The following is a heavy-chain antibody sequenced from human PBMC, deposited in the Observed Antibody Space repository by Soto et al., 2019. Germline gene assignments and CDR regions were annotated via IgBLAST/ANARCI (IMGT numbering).Heavy chain of an antibody. CDR3: ATRPLLPGAP. CDR1: GFTFISND. CDR2: IYSGGST. D-gene: IGHD3-22*01. Sequence: EVQLVESGGGLIQPGGSLRLSCAASGFTFISNDMNWVRQAPGKGLEWVSLIYSGGSTYYADSVKGRFTISRDNSKNTLYLQMSSLRAEDTAVYYCATRPLLPGAPWGQGTMVTVSS. J-gene: IGHJ3*01. V-gene: IGHV3-53*01.